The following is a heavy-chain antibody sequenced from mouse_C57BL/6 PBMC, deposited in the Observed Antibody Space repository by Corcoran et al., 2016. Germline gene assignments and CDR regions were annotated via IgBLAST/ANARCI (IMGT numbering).Heavy chain of an antibody. CDR2: ISYDGSN. CDR3: ARGLLREDY. V-gene: IGHV3-6*01. Sequence: DVQLQESGPGLVKPSQSLSLTCSVTGYSLTSGYYWNWIRQFPGNKLEWMGYISYDGSNNYNPSLKNRISITRDTSKNQFFLKLNSVTTEDTATYYCARGLLREDYWGQGTSVTVSS. CDR1: GYSLTSGYY. D-gene: IGHD1-1*01. J-gene: IGHJ4*01.